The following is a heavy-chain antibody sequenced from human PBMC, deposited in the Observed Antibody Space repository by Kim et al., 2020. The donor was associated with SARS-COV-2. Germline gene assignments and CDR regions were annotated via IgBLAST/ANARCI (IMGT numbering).Heavy chain of an antibody. CDR2: ISGSGGST. V-gene: IGHV3-23*01. CDR1: GFTFSSYA. J-gene: IGHJ4*02. D-gene: IGHD3-22*01. CDR3: AKGIGNTMIVVVIGRGFDYYVDY. Sequence: RGSLRLSCAASGFTFSSYAMSWVRQAPGKGLEWVSAISGSGGSTYYADSVKGRFTISRDNSKNTLYLQMNSLRAEDTAVYYCAKGIGNTMIVVVIGRGFDYYVDYWGQGTLVTVSS.